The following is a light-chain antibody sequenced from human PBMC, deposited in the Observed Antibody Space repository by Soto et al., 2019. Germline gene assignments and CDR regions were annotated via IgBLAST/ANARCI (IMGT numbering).Light chain of an antibody. J-gene: IGLJ3*02. CDR3: SSYVGSSTPHWV. V-gene: IGLV2-14*01. CDR2: DVS. Sequence: QSALTQPASVSGSPGQSITISCTGTSSDVGGYNYVSWYQQHPGKAPKLMIYDVSNRPSGVSSRFSGSKSGNTASLTISGLQDEDEADYYCSSYVGSSTPHWVIGGGTQLTVL. CDR1: SSDVGGYNY.